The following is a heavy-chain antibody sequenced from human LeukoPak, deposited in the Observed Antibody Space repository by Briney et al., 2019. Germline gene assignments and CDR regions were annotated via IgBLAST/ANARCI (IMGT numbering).Heavy chain of an antibody. Sequence: PGGSLRLSCAASGFTFSSYRMSWVRQAPGKGLEWVANIKQDGSEKYYVDSVKGRFTISRDNAKNSLYLQMNSLRAEDTAVYYCARVREDCSGGSCYGDYYFDYWGQGTLVTVSS. CDR2: IKQDGSEK. J-gene: IGHJ4*02. V-gene: IGHV3-7*01. CDR3: ARVREDCSGGSCYGDYYFDY. CDR1: GFTFSSYR. D-gene: IGHD2-15*01.